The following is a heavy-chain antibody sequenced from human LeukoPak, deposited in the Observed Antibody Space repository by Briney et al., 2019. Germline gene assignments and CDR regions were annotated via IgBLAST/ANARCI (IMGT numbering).Heavy chain of an antibody. Sequence: PGGSLRFSCAASGFTFSSFWMSWVRKAPGKGREWIGEINHSGSTNYNPSLKSRVTISVDTSKNQFSLKLSSVTAADTAVYYCARGYFEGARDHWGQGTLVTVSS. V-gene: IGHV4-34*01. D-gene: IGHD3-16*01. CDR2: INHSGST. CDR1: GFTFSSFW. J-gene: IGHJ4*02. CDR3: ARGYFEGARDH.